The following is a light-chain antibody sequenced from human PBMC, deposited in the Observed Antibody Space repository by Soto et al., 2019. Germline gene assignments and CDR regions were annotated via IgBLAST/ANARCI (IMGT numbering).Light chain of an antibody. Sequence: EIVLTQSAGTLSLSPGERATLSCRASQSVSSSYLAWYQQKPGQAPRLLIYGASSRATGIPDRFSGSGSGTDFTLTISRLEPEDFAVYYCQQYGSSFGTFGQGTKVDIK. CDR1: QSVSSSY. J-gene: IGKJ1*01. CDR2: GAS. CDR3: QQYGSSFGT. V-gene: IGKV3-20*01.